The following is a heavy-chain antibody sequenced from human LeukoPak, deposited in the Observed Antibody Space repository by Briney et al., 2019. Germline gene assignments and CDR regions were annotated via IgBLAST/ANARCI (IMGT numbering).Heavy chain of an antibody. CDR2: IVGSGGDS. CDR3: AKQDGSGSYSRDYFDY. CDR1: GFTFSSHA. D-gene: IGHD3-10*01. V-gene: IGHV3-23*01. J-gene: IGHJ4*02. Sequence: GGSLRLSCAASGFTFSSHAMSWVRQAPGKGLECVSGIVGSGGDSYYADSVKGRFTISRDNAKKTLYLQINSLRVEDTAVYYCAKQDGSGSYSRDYFDYWGQGTLVTVSS.